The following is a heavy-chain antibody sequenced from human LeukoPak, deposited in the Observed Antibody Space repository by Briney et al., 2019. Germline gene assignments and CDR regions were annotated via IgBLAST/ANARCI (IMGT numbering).Heavy chain of an antibody. Sequence: PSETLSLTCTVSGGSISSYCWSWIRQPPGKGLEWIGYIYYSGSTNYNPSLKSRVTISVDTSKNQFSLKLSSVTAAETAVYYCARVKGRGYYYYMDVWGQGTLVTVSS. CDR2: IYYSGST. J-gene: IGHJ6*03. V-gene: IGHV4-59*13. CDR1: GGSISSYC. CDR3: ARVKGRGYYYYMDV.